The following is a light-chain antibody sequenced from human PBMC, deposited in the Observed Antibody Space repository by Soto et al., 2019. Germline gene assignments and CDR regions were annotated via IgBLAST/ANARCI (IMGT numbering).Light chain of an antibody. CDR2: STS. J-gene: IGKJ4*01. V-gene: IGKV3-15*01. CDR3: QQYNNWPLT. Sequence: EIVMTQSPATLAVSPGERATLSCRASQSVTTYLAWYQQKPGQAPRLLIYSTSTRATGFPARFSGSASGTEFTLTISSLQSEDFAVYYCQQYNNWPLTFGGGTKVDI. CDR1: QSVTTY.